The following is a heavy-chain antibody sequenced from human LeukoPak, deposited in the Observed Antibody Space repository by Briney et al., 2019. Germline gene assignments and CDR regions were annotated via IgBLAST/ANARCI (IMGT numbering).Heavy chain of an antibody. J-gene: IGHJ6*03. CDR2: VRYDGSNK. V-gene: IGHV3-30*02. CDR3: AKDLIVVVPAAIRIFEEYYYYYMDV. Sequence: GGSLRLSCAASGFTFSSYAMSWVRQAPGKGLEWVAFVRYDGSNKYYADSVKGRFTISRDNSKNTLYLQMNSLRAEDTAVYYCAKDLIVVVPAAIRIFEEYYYYYMDVWGKGTTVTVSS. D-gene: IGHD2-2*01. CDR1: GFTFSSYA.